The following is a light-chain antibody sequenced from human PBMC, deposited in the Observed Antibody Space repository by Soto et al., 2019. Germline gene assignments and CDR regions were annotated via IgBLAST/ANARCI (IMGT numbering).Light chain of an antibody. CDR3: QAFDNLPSIT. Sequence: DIQMTQSPSSLSASVGDRVTITCQASQDIKKFLNWYQQKPGKAPKLLIHDASTLETGVPSRFSGSGSGTDFTFIINSLQPEDFATYFCQAFDNLPSITLGQWTRLEIK. CDR1: QDIKKF. CDR2: DAS. J-gene: IGKJ5*01. V-gene: IGKV1-33*01.